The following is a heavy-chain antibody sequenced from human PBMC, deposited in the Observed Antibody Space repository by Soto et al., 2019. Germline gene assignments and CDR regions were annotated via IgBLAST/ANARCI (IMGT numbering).Heavy chain of an antibody. V-gene: IGHV1-18*01. Sequence: ASVKVSCKASGYTFTSYGISWVRQAPGQGLEWMGWISAYNGNTNYAQKLQGRVTMTTDTSTSTAYMELRSLRSDDTAVYYCARDRWRDFWGGYDYWGQGTLVTVSS. J-gene: IGHJ4*02. CDR1: GYTFTSYG. CDR2: ISAYNGNT. CDR3: ARDRWRDFWGGYDY. D-gene: IGHD3-3*01.